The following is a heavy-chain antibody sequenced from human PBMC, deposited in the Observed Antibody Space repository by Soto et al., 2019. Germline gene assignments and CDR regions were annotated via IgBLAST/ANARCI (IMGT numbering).Heavy chain of an antibody. D-gene: IGHD2-8*01. CDR2: ISGSGGST. V-gene: IGHV3-23*01. Sequence: GGSLRLSCAASGFTFSSYAMSWVRQAPGKGLEWVSAISGSGGSTYYADSVKGRFTISRDNSKNTLYLQMNSLRAEDTAVYYCAKDLTGVPMVYAIPDYWGQGTLVTVSS. CDR1: GFTFSSYA. CDR3: AKDLTGVPMVYAIPDY. J-gene: IGHJ4*02.